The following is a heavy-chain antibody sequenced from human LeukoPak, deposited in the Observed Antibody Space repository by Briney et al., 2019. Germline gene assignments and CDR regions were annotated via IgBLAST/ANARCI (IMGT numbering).Heavy chain of an antibody. V-gene: IGHV4-59*11. Sequence: SETLSLTCTVSGGSISSHYWSWIRQPPGKGLEWIGYIYYSGSTNYNPSLKSRVTISVDTSKNQFSLKLSSVTAADTAVYYCARSVHGRIRRYYYYYYYMDVWGKGTTVTVSS. CDR1: GGSISSHY. J-gene: IGHJ6*03. CDR2: IYYSGST. D-gene: IGHD4-17*01. CDR3: ARSVHGRIRRYYYYYYYMDV.